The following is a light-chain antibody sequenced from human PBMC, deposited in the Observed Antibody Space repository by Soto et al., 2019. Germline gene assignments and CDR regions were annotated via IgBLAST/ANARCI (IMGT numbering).Light chain of an antibody. Sequence: QSVLTQPPSVSGAPGQRVTISCTGSSSNIGAGYDVHWYQQLPGTAPKHLIYGNSNRPSGVPDRFSGSKSGTSASLAITGLQAEDEADYYCQSYDSSRSAYVFGTGTKLTVL. CDR2: GNS. CDR1: SSNIGAGYD. CDR3: QSYDSSRSAYV. J-gene: IGLJ1*01. V-gene: IGLV1-40*01.